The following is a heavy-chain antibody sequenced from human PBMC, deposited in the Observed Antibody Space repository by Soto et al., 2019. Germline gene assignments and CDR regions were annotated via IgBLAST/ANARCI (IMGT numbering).Heavy chain of an antibody. CDR2: ISWNSGSI. V-gene: IGHV3-9*01. CDR1: GFTFDDYA. CDR3: AKGGYCSGGSCRYYYYYMDV. J-gene: IGHJ6*03. Sequence: EVQLVESGGGLVQPGRSLRLSCAASGFTFDDYAMHWVRQAPGKGLEWVSGISWNSGSIGYADSVKGRFTISRDNAKNSLDLQMNSLRAEDTALYYCAKGGYCSGGSCRYYYYYMDVWGKGTTVTVSS. D-gene: IGHD2-15*01.